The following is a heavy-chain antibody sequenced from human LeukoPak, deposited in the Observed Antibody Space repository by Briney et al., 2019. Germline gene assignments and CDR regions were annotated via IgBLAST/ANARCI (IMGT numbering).Heavy chain of an antibody. J-gene: IGHJ3*02. Sequence: PGGSLRLSCAASGFTFSDYWMTWVRQAPGKGLEWVSAISGSGGSTYYADSVKGRFTISRDNSKNTLYLQMNSLRAEDTAVYYCAKGGYCSSTSCYGGAFDIWGQGTMVTVSS. CDR1: GFTFSDYW. CDR2: ISGSGGST. V-gene: IGHV3-23*01. CDR3: AKGGYCSSTSCYGGAFDI. D-gene: IGHD2-2*01.